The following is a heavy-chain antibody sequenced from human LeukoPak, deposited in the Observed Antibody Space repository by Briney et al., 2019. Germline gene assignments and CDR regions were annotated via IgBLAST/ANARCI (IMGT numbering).Heavy chain of an antibody. CDR3: AREPPNRSCSSTSCLDY. CDR1: GGTFSSYA. D-gene: IGHD2-2*01. Sequence: GSSVKVSCKASGGTFSSYAISWVRQAPGQGLEWMGRIIPIFGTANYAQKFQGRVTITADESTSTAYMELSSLRSEDTAVYYCAREPPNRSCSSTSCLDYWGQGTLVTVSS. V-gene: IGHV1-69*15. CDR2: IIPIFGTA. J-gene: IGHJ4*02.